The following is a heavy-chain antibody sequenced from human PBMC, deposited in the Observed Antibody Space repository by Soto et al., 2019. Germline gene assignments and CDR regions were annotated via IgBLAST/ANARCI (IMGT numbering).Heavy chain of an antibody. CDR1: GGSISSGDYY. CDR2: IYYSGST. CDR3: ATDTAMVLRYFDY. D-gene: IGHD5-18*01. V-gene: IGHV4-30-4*01. Sequence: QVQLQESGPGLVKPSQTLSLTGTVSGGSISSGDYYWSWIRQPPGKGLEWIGYIYYSGSTYYNPSLTSRVNISVDTSKNQFSLKLSSVTAADTAVYYCATDTAMVLRYFDYWGQGTLVTVSS. J-gene: IGHJ4*02.